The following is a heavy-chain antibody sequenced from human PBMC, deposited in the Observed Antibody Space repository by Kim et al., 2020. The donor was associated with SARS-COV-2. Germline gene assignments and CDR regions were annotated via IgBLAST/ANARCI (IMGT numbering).Heavy chain of an antibody. CDR3: ARGEIVVVPAAGIYNYYMDV. CDR2: IGTAGDT. J-gene: IGHJ6*03. V-gene: IGHV3-13*01. Sequence: GGSLRLSCAASGFTFSSYDMHWVRQATGKGLEWVSAIGTAGDTYYPGSVKGRFTISRENAKNSLYLQMNSLRAGDTAVYYCARGEIVVVPAAGIYNYYMDVWGKGTTGSVSS. CDR1: GFTFSSYD. D-gene: IGHD2-2*01.